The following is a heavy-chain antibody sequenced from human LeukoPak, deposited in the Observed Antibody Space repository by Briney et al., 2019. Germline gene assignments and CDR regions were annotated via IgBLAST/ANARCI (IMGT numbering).Heavy chain of an antibody. J-gene: IGHJ4*02. V-gene: IGHV3-7*01. CDR2: IKHDGSEK. CDR3: ARYCTSTSCAFEY. CDR1: GFIFTNYF. Sequence: PGGSLRLSCAASGFIFTNYFMSWVRQAPGKGLEWVASIKHDGSEKYYVDSVRGRFTISRDNTMNSLYLQMSSLRAEDTAVYYCARYCTSTSCAFEYWGQGTLVTVSS. D-gene: IGHD2-2*01.